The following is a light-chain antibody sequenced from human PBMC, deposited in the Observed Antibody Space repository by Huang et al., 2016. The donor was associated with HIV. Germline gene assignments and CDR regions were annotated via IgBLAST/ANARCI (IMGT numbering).Light chain of an antibody. V-gene: IGKV2-28*01. CDR2: LGS. Sequence: DIVMTQSPLSLPVTPGEPASISCRSSQSLLHSNGYNYLDWYLQKPGQSPQLLIYLGSNRASGVPDRFSGSGSGTDFTLKISRVEAEDVGVYYCMQALQTPRYTFDQGTKLEIK. J-gene: IGKJ2*01. CDR1: QSLLHSNGYNY. CDR3: MQALQTPRYT.